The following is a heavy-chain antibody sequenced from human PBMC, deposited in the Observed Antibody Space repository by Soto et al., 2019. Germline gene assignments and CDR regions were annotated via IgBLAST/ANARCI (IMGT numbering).Heavy chain of an antibody. V-gene: IGHV4-34*01. CDR3: ARGLGYDYVWGRVRYTTGFNWFEP. CDR2: INHSGST. J-gene: IGHJ5*02. D-gene: IGHD3-16*02. Sequence: PSEPLSLTFAVSGGSCSGYHWSWVRQPPGKGLEWIGEINHSGSTNYNPSLKSRVTISVDTSKNQFSLKLSSVTAADTAVYYCARGLGYDYVWGRVRYTTGFNWFEPWGQGT. CDR1: GGSCSGYH.